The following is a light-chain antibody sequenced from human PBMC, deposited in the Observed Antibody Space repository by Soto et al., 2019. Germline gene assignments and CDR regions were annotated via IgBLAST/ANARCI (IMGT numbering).Light chain of an antibody. CDR3: QQRSNFIT. CDR2: DAS. J-gene: IGKJ5*01. CDR1: QSVSSY. Sequence: EIVLTQSPATLSLSPGESSTLSCRASQSVSSYLAWYQQKPGHAPRRLIYDASNRATGIPAWCGGSGSRTVFTLTISSLQHEYFADYYCQQRSNFITCGQGTRLEIK. V-gene: IGKV3-11*01.